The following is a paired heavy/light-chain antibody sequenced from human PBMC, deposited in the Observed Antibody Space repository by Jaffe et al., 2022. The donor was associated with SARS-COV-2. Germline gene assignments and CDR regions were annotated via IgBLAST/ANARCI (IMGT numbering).Light chain of an antibody. J-gene: IGKJ5*01. V-gene: IGKV2-28*01. CDR1: QSLLHSKGYNC. CDR2: LGS. CDR3: MQALQAPPT. Sequence: DIVMTQSPLSLPVTPGESASISCRSSQSLLHSKGYNCLDWYLQKPGQSPQLLIYLGSNRASGVPDRFSGSGSGTDFTLKISRVEAEDVGVYYCMQALQAPPTFGQGTRLDIK.
Heavy chain of an antibody. CDR1: GFGFSIYA. D-gene: IGHD1-1*01. J-gene: IGHJ4*02. CDR3: AKDRVPDGAWNSDY. V-gene: IGHV3-23*01. CDR2: IIGNGAQT. Sequence: EVYLLESGGGLVQPGGSLRLSCAASGFGFSIYAMMWVRQAPGKGPECVSGIIGNGAQTFYADSVKGRFTISRDNSKNTLSLEMNSLRSEDTAIYYCAKDRVPDGAWNSDYWGQGTQVTVSS.